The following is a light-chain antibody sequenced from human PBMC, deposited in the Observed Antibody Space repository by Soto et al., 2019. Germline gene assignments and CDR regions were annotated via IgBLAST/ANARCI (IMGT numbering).Light chain of an antibody. Sequence: EIVLTQSPATLSLSPGERATRSCRASQSVGSYLAWYQQKPGQAPRLLIYEASKSATGIPARFSGRGSGTDFTLTISSLEPEDFAVYYCQQRSNWPRTFDQGNKVEIQ. CDR2: EAS. CDR3: QQRSNWPRT. J-gene: IGKJ1*01. CDR1: QSVGSY. V-gene: IGKV3-11*01.